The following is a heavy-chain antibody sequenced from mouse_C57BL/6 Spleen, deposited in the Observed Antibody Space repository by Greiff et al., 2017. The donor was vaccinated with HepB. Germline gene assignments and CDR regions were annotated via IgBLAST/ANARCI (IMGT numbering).Heavy chain of an antibody. CDR1: GYTFTSYW. V-gene: IGHV1-52*01. Sequence: VQLQQSGAELVRPGSSVKLSCKASGYTFTSYWMHWVKQRPIQGLEWIGNIDPSDSETHYNQKFKDKATLTVDKSSSTAYMQLSSLTSEDSAVYYCARRGYGSSWFAYWGQGTLVTVSA. D-gene: IGHD1-1*01. CDR3: ARRGYGSSWFAY. J-gene: IGHJ3*01. CDR2: IDPSDSET.